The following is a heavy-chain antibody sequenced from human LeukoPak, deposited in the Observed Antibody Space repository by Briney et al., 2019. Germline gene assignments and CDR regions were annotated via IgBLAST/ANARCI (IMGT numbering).Heavy chain of an antibody. J-gene: IGHJ4*02. CDR3: ARALLIYYFDY. V-gene: IGHV3-7*01. CDR2: IKQDGSDK. Sequence: GGSLRLSCAASEFTFSTYWMSWVRQAPGKGLEWVANIKQDGSDKYYVDSVKGRFTISRDNAKNSLYLQMNSLRAEDTAVYYCARALLIYYFDYWGQGTLVTVSP. D-gene: IGHD3-10*01. CDR1: EFTFSTYW.